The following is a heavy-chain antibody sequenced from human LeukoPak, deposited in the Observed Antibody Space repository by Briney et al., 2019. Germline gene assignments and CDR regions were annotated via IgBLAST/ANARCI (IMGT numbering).Heavy chain of an antibody. J-gene: IGHJ4*02. Sequence: SQTLSLTCTVSGGSISSSSYYWSWIRQPAGKGLEWIGRIYSSGSTDYNPSLKSRVAISVDTSKNQFSLNLSSLTAADTAIYYCARVKSGWSCFDYWGQGTLVTVSS. D-gene: IGHD6-19*01. CDR2: IYSSGST. CDR1: GGSISSSSYY. V-gene: IGHV4-61*02. CDR3: ARVKSGWSCFDY.